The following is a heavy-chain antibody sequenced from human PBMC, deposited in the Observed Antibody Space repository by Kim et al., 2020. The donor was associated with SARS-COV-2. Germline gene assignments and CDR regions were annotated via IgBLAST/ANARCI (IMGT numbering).Heavy chain of an antibody. V-gene: IGHV3-23*01. CDR2: GYTT. Sequence: GYTTTYAATGKGRFPVSRDNSKNTLYLQMSSLRAEDTAIYYCANPRQPDYWGQGTLVTVSS. CDR3: ANPRQPDY. D-gene: IGHD6-13*01. J-gene: IGHJ4*02.